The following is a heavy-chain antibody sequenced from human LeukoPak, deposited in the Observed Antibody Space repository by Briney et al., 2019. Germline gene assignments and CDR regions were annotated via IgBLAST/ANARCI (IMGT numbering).Heavy chain of an antibody. CDR2: ISWNSGSI. Sequence: GRSLRLSCAASGFTFDDYAMHWVRQAPGKGLEWVSGISWNSGSIGYADSVKGRFTISRDNVKNSLYLQMNSLRAEDTALYYCAKDARLGGFDIWGQGTMVTVSS. J-gene: IGHJ3*02. CDR1: GFTFDDYA. D-gene: IGHD3-16*01. CDR3: AKDARLGGFDI. V-gene: IGHV3-9*01.